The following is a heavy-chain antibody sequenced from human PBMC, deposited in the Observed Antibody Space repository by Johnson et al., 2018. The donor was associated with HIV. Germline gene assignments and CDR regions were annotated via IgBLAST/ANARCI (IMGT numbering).Heavy chain of an antibody. Sequence: VQLVESGGGLVQPGGSLRLSCAASGFNVSNNYMSWVRQAPGKGLEWVSLIFGAGTTYYTQSVKGRFTISRDNSNNTVYLQMNSLRAGDTAVYYCARRADAFDIWGQGTMVTVSS. CDR3: ARRADAFDI. CDR1: GFNVSNNY. J-gene: IGHJ3*02. CDR2: IFGAGTT. V-gene: IGHV3-66*01.